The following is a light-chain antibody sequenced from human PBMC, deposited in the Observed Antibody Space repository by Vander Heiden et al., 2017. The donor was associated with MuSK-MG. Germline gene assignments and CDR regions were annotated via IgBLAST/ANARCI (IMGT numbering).Light chain of an antibody. J-gene: IGKJ1*01. CDR2: AAS. V-gene: IGKV1-NL1*01. Sequence: DIQLTQSPSSLSALVRDRVTITCRGSQGISNSFAWYQQKPGKAPKLLLYAASRLEGVPSRFSDSGCVKADTLTITSRQQEEFAAYYCQQHESNPPWTFGRGTKVEIK. CDR1: QGISNS. CDR3: QQHESNPPWT.